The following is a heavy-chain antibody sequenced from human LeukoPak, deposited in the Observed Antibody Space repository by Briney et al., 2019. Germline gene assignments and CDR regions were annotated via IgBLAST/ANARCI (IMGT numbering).Heavy chain of an antibody. V-gene: IGHV3-33*01. J-gene: IGHJ4*02. CDR1: GFTFRSYG. Sequence: GGSLRLSCASSGFTFRSYGMRSVRQAPGKGLEWVAVTWYDGSKKYYADSVKGRFTISRDNSKNTLYLQMNSLRAEDTAVYYCAIDRGLYSGFDLSYFDYWGQGTLVTVSS. CDR3: AIDRGLYSGFDLSYFDY. CDR2: TWYDGSKK. D-gene: IGHD5-12*01.